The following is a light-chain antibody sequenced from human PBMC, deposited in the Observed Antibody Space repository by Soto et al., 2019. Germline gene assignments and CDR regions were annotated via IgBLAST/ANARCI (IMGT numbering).Light chain of an antibody. CDR2: AAT. Sequence: DIQMTQSPSSLSASVGDRVTITCRASQNISTYLNWYQQKVGKAPKLLISAATSLQSEVPSRFSGSGSVTDFTLTISSLQPEDFATYYCQQSYSTPYTFGQGTKLEIK. CDR3: QQSYSTPYT. J-gene: IGKJ2*01. V-gene: IGKV1-39*01. CDR1: QNISTY.